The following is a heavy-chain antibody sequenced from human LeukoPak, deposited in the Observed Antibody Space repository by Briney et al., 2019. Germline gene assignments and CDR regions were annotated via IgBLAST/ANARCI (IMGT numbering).Heavy chain of an antibody. CDR1: GGSISSSSYY. V-gene: IGHV4-39*07. D-gene: IGHD3-10*01. CDR3: ARGWEWMVRGVMTPIPLAFDY. Sequence: SETLSLTCTVSGGSISSSSYYWAWIRQPPGKGVEWIGSIHYSGSTYYNPSLQSRVTISIDTSKNQFSLKLRFVTAADTAVYYCARGWEWMVRGVMTPIPLAFDYWGQGTLVTVSS. J-gene: IGHJ4*02. CDR2: IHYSGST.